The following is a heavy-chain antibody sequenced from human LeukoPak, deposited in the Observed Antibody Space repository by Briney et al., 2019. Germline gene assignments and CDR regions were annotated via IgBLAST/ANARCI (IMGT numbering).Heavy chain of an antibody. V-gene: IGHV3-11*01. CDR1: GFTFSDYY. Sequence: GGSLRLSCAASGFTFSDYYMSWIRQAPGKGLEWVSYVSSSGSTIYYADSVKGRFTISRDNAKNSLYLQMNSLRAEDTAVYYCARSMATINPLRYWGQGTLVTVSS. J-gene: IGHJ4*02. CDR3: ARSMATINPLRY. CDR2: VSSSGSTI. D-gene: IGHD5-24*01.